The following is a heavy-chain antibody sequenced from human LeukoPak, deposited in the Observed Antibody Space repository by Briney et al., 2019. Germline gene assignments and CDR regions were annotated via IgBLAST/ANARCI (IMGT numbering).Heavy chain of an antibody. J-gene: IGHJ6*02. D-gene: IGHD2-21*02. CDR1: GGSISSYY. Sequence: MSSETLSLTCTVSGGSISSYYWSWIRQPPGKGLEGMGYIYYSGSTNYTPSLKSRVTISVDTSKNQFSLKLSYVTAADTAVYYCARSRGTIVVVTATQNYGMDVWGQGTTVTVSS. CDR3: ARSRGTIVVVTATQNYGMDV. CDR2: IYYSGST. V-gene: IGHV4-59*01.